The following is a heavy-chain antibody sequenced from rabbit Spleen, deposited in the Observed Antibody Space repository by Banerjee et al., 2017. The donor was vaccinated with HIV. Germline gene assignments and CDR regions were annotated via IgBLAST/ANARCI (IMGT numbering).Heavy chain of an antibody. CDR3: ARGSTGAGGAGATYFSL. CDR2: INSYTGKT. Sequence: SLEESGGDLVKPGASLTLTCTASGVSFSSSYWMSWVRQAPGKGLEWIACINSYTGKTVYASWTKGPFTISRTASTTVTLQMTRLTAADTATYFCARGSTGAGGAGATYFSLWGPGTLVTVS. D-gene: IGHD4-2*01. J-gene: IGHJ4*01. CDR1: GVSFSSSYW. V-gene: IGHV1S40*01.